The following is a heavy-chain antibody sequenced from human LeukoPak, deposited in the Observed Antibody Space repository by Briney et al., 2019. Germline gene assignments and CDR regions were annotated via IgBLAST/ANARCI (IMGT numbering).Heavy chain of an antibody. D-gene: IGHD3-10*01. Sequence: SETLSLTCTVSGGSISSGGYYWSWIRQHPGKGLEWIGYIYYSGSTYYNPSLKSRVTISVDTSKNQFSLKLSSVTAADTAVYYCARDDGSGDGDTGQYGMDVWGQGTTVTVSS. CDR3: ARDDGSGDGDTGQYGMDV. V-gene: IGHV4-31*03. J-gene: IGHJ6*02. CDR2: IYYSGST. CDR1: GGSISSGGYY.